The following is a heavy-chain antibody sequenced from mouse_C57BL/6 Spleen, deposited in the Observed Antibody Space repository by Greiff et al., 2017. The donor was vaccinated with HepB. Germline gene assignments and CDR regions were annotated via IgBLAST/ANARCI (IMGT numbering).Heavy chain of an antibody. D-gene: IGHD1-2*01. CDR2: INPNYGTT. V-gene: IGHV1-39*01. Sequence: EVKLMESGPELVKPGASVKISCKASGYSFTDYNMNWVKQSNGKSLEWIGVINPNYGTTSYNQKFKGKATLTVDQSSSTAYMQLNSLTSEDSAVYYCARSHYYGSLYYFDYWGQGTTLTVSS. CDR3: ARSHYYGSLYYFDY. J-gene: IGHJ2*01. CDR1: GYSFTDYN.